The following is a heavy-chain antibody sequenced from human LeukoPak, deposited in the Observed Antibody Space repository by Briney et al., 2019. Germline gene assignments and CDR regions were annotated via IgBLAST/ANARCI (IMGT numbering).Heavy chain of an antibody. V-gene: IGHV1-2*02. J-gene: IGHJ4*02. Sequence: ASVKVSCKASGYTFIGYYMHWMRQAPGQGLEWMGWIHPNSGDTNYAQSFQGRVTMTWDTSISTAYMELSRLRSNDTAVYYCAIHTGTNSFFDFWGQGTLVTVSS. CDR3: AIHTGTNSFFDF. CDR2: IHPNSGDT. D-gene: IGHD4-17*01. CDR1: GYTFIGYY.